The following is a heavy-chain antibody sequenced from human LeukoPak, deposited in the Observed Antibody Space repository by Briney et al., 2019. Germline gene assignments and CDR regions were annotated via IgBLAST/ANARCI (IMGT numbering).Heavy chain of an antibody. CDR1: GXSLSGYY. D-gene: IGHD6-25*01. CDR3: VRDPATVAPFDP. V-gene: IGHV4-34*01. J-gene: IGHJ5*02. Sequence: SETLSLTCTVYGXSLSGYYGSWIRQSPEKGREWMGEIDHSGITNYNPSLKSRVTMSTDTSKNQFSLRVTSVTAADTAVYYCVRDPATVAPFDPWGQGTLVTVSS. CDR2: IDHSGIT.